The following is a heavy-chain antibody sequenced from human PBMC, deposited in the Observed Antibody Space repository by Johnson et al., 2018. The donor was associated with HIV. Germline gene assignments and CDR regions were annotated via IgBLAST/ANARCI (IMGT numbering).Heavy chain of an antibody. CDR1: GFNVDDDA. J-gene: IGHJ3*01. V-gene: IGHV3-20*04. CDR2: VTGSGTTI. CDR3: AKRRVAGDDAFDV. Sequence: VQLVESGGGVVRPGGSLRLSCAASGFNVDDDALSWVRQVPGKGLEWVSSVTGSGTTIYNADSVKGRFTISRDNAKKSLYLQMTSLRAEDTAMYYCAKRRVAGDDAFDVWGQGTMVIVSS. D-gene: IGHD6-19*01.